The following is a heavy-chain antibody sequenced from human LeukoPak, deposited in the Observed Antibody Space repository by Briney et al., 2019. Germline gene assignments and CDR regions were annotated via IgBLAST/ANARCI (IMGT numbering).Heavy chain of an antibody. D-gene: IGHD3-10*01. CDR3: ARLPGYYYGSGSYFTD. V-gene: IGHV3-21*01. CDR1: GFTFSSYS. Sequence: PGGSLRLSCAASGFTFSSYSMNWVRQAPGKGLEWVSSISSSSSYIYYADSVKGRFTIPRDNAKNSLYLQMNSLRAEDTAVYYCARLPGYYYGSGSYFTDWGQGTLVTVSS. CDR2: ISSSSSYI. J-gene: IGHJ4*02.